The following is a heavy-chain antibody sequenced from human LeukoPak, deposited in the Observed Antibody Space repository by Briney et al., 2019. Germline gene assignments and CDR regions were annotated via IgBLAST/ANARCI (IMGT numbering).Heavy chain of an antibody. D-gene: IGHD4-17*01. CDR1: GYTFISYA. J-gene: IGHJ3*02. CDR3: ARETTVTYNSDAFDI. CDR2: TGNGNT. V-gene: IGHV1-3*01. Sequence: ASVKVSCKASGYTFISYAIHWVRQAPGQRLGWMGWTGNGNTKYSQKFQGRVTITRDTSASTAYMELSSLRSEDTAVYYCARETTVTYNSDAFDIWGQGTMVTVSS.